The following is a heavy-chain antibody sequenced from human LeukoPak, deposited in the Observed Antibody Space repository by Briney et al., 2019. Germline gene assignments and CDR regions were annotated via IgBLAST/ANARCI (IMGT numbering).Heavy chain of an antibody. V-gene: IGHV3-23*01. CDR1: GFTFSSDA. Sequence: GGSLRLSCAASGFTFSSDAMSWVRQAPGKGVEWVSAISGSGGSTYYADSVKGRFTISRDNSKNTLYLQMNSLRAEDTAVYYCAKSGSGWTPIYYYYYGMDVWGQGTTVTVSS. CDR3: AKSGSGWTPIYYYYYGMDV. CDR2: ISGSGGST. J-gene: IGHJ6*02. D-gene: IGHD6-19*01.